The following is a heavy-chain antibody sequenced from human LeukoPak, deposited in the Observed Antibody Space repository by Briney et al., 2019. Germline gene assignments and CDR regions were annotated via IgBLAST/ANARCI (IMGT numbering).Heavy chain of an antibody. V-gene: IGHV4-39*01. J-gene: IGHJ4*02. Sequence: SETLSLTCTVSGGSISNYYWDWIRQPPGKGLEWIGTIYYTGNTYYNPSLKSRVTISVDTSKNQFSPKLSSVTAADTAVYYCASIPGISVSAYYFDYWGQGTLVTVSS. CDR2: IYYTGNT. D-gene: IGHD6-19*01. CDR3: ASIPGISVSAYYFDY. CDR1: GGSISNYY.